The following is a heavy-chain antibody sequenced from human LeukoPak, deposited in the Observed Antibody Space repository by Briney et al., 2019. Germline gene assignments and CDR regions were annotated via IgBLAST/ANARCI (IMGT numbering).Heavy chain of an antibody. CDR3: ARGRDDDVWGNYPTCFDY. Sequence: SQTLSLTCTVSGGSISSGTYYWSWIRQPAGKGLEWIGRIYNSGSTSYNPSLKSRFTISVDTSKNQFSLKLSSVTAADTPVYYCARGRDDDVWGNYPTCFDYWGQGTLVTVSS. CDR1: GGSISSGTYY. D-gene: IGHD3-16*02. V-gene: IGHV4-61*02. CDR2: IYNSGST. J-gene: IGHJ4*02.